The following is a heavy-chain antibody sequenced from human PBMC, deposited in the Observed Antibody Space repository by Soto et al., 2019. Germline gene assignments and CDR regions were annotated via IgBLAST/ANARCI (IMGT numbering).Heavy chain of an antibody. CDR1: GGTFSSYA. Sequence: QVQLVQSGAEVKKPGSSVKVSCKASGGTFSSYAISWVRQAPGPGLEWMGGIIPIFGTANYAQKFQGRVTITADESTSTAYMELSSLRSEDTALYYCASDFWSGYSSNWFDPWGQGTLVTVSS. J-gene: IGHJ5*02. D-gene: IGHD3-3*01. CDR2: IIPIFGTA. CDR3: ASDFWSGYSSNWFDP. V-gene: IGHV1-69*01.